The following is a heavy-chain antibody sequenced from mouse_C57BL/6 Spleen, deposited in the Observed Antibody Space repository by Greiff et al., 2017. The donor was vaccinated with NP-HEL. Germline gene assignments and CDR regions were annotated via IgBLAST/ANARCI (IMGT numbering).Heavy chain of an antibody. CDR1: GYSFTGYY. V-gene: IGHV1-42*01. CDR3: AREKIYYGSSFDY. Sequence: EVQLQQSGPELVKPGASVKISCKASGYSFTGYYMNWVKQSPEKSLEWIGEINPSTGGTTYNQKFKAKATLTVDKSSSTAYMQLKSLTSEDSAVYYCAREKIYYGSSFDYWGQGTTLTVSS. CDR2: INPSTGGT. D-gene: IGHD1-1*01. J-gene: IGHJ2*01.